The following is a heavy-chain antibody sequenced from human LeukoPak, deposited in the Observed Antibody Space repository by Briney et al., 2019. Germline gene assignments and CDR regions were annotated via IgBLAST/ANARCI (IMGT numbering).Heavy chain of an antibody. CDR1: GGSISSGGYY. J-gene: IGHJ5*02. CDR3: ARHVPYYYGSGSYSRFDP. D-gene: IGHD3-10*01. Sequence: PSETLSLTCTVSGGSISSGGYYWSWIRQHPGKGLEWIGYIYYSGSTYYNPSLKSRVTISVDTSKNQFSLNLSSVTAADTAVYYCARHVPYYYGSGSYSRFDPWGQGALVIVSS. V-gene: IGHV4-39*01. CDR2: IYYSGST.